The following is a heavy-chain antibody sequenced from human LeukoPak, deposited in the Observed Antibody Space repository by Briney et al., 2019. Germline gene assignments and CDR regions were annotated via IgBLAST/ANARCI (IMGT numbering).Heavy chain of an antibody. CDR3: AKDLLTMIDLGIDP. V-gene: IGHV3-23*01. J-gene: IGHJ5*02. CDR1: GFTFSSYA. CDR2: ISGSGGST. Sequence: GGPLRLSCAASGFTFSSYAMSWVRQAPGKGLEWVSAISGSGGSTYYADSVKGRFTISRDNSKNTLYLQMNSLRAEDTAVYYCAKDLLTMIDLGIDPWGQGTLVTVSS. D-gene: IGHD3-22*01.